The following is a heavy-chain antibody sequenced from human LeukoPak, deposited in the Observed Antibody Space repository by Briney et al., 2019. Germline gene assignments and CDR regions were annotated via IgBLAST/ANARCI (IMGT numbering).Heavy chain of an antibody. V-gene: IGHV4-59*08. CDR2: IYYSGST. Sequence: SETLSLTCTVSGGSISSYYWSWIRQPPGKGLEWIGYIYYSGSTNYNPSLKSRVTISVDTSKNQFSLKLSSVTAAGTAVYYCARHITGEMVTGYWSQGTLVTVSS. CDR3: ARHITGEMVTGY. J-gene: IGHJ4*02. CDR1: GGSISSYY. D-gene: IGHD5-18*01.